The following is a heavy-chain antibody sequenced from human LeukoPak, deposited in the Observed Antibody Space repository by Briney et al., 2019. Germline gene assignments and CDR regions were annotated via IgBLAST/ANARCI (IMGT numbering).Heavy chain of an antibody. D-gene: IGHD4-17*01. J-gene: IGHJ4*02. Sequence: ASVKVSCKASGYIFTGYYMHWVRQAPGQGLEWMGWINPNSGGTNYAQKFQGRVTMTRDTSISTAYMELSRLRSDDTAVYYCARDRAFGDYSVDYWGQGTLVTVSS. CDR3: ARDRAFGDYSVDY. CDR1: GYIFTGYY. V-gene: IGHV1-2*02. CDR2: INPNSGGT.